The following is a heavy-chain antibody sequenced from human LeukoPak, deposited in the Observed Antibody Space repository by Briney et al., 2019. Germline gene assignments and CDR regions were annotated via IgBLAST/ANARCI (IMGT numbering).Heavy chain of an antibody. CDR1: GYSFTSYW. J-gene: IGHJ1*01. Sequence: GEALKISCKGSGYSFTSYWISWVRQMTGKGLEWMGIINPVDSDTRYSPSFQGQVTISVDKSISTAYLQWSSLKAPDTAMYFCATVPRRPAVGNTEDFRHWGQGTLVTVSS. CDR3: ATVPRRPAVGNTEDFRH. D-gene: IGHD6-13*01. CDR2: INPVDSDT. V-gene: IGHV5-51*01.